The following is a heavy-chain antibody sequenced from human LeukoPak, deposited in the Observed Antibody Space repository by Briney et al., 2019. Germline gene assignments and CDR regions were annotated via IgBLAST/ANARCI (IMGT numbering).Heavy chain of an antibody. CDR2: ISFDAEGD. J-gene: IGHJ4*02. CDR1: GFTFDDYA. V-gene: IGHV3-30*18. Sequence: GRSLRLSCAASGFTFDDYAMHWVRQLPGKGLEWVAAISFDAEGDYHVDSVKGRFTISRDNSKNTLYLQMNSLRAEDTAVYYCAKDPHDSSGYTFDYWGQGTLVTVSS. D-gene: IGHD3-22*01. CDR3: AKDPHDSSGYTFDY.